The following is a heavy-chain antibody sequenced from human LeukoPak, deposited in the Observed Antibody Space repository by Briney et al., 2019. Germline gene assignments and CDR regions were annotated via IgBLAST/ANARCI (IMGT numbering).Heavy chain of an antibody. CDR1: GFTFDDYA. V-gene: IGHV3-9*01. Sequence: GGSLRLSCAASGFTFDDYAMHWVRQAPGKGLEWVSGISWNSGSIGYADSVKGRFTISRDNAKNSLYLQVNSLRAEDTALYYCAKDRGPSGIAAAGVDYWGQGTLVTVSS. CDR3: AKDRGPSGIAAAGVDY. D-gene: IGHD6-13*01. CDR2: ISWNSGSI. J-gene: IGHJ4*02.